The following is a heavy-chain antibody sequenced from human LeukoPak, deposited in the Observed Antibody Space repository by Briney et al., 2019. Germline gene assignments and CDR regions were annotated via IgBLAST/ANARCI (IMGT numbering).Heavy chain of an antibody. J-gene: IGHJ4*02. CDR1: GGSFSGYY. Sequence: SETLSLTCAVYGGSFSGYYWSWIRQPPGKGLEWIGEINHSGSTNYNPSLKSRVTISVDTSKNQISLKLSSVTAADTAVYYCARGRHYYDSSGYYYYDYWGQGTLVTVSS. CDR2: INHSGST. D-gene: IGHD3-22*01. V-gene: IGHV4-34*01. CDR3: ARGRHYYDSSGYYYYDY.